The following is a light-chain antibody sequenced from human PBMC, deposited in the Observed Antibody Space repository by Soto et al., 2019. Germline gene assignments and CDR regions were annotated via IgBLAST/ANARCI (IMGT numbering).Light chain of an antibody. CDR3: QHTFNSPPWT. J-gene: IGKJ1*01. CDR1: QSVSRS. CDR2: AAS. V-gene: IGKV1-39*01. Sequence: QLTQSPSSLSASVGDRVIITCRASQSVSRSLNWYQQKAGKAPKLLIYAASNLQGGVPSRFSGSGSGTDFTLTINSLQPEDFASYFCQHTFNSPPWTFGQGTKVDIK.